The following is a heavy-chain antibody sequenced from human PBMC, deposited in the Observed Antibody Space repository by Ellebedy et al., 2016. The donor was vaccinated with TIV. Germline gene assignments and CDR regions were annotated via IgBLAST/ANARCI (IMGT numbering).Heavy chain of an antibody. J-gene: IGHJ4*02. V-gene: IGHV4-39*01. CDR3: ARHEWELPEFDY. CDR2: IYYSGST. CDR1: GGSISSSSYY. Sequence: GSLRLXCTVSGGSISSSSYYWGWIRQPPGKGLEWIGSIYYSGSTYYNPSLKSRVTISVDTSKNQFSLKLSSVTAADTAVYYCARHEWELPEFDYWGQGTLVTVSS. D-gene: IGHD1-26*01.